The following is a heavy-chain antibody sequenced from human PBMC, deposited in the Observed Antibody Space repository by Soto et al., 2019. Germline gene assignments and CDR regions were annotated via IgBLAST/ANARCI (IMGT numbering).Heavy chain of an antibody. D-gene: IGHD2-2*01. Sequence: EVQLLESGGGLVQPGGSLRLSCAASRFTFSSYAMCWVRQAPGKGLEWVSSISVSGGSTYYADSVKGRFTISRDNSKNTLYLQINSLIAEDTAVYYCAKDGYSITRNKPLDHWGQGTLVTVSS. CDR3: AKDGYSITRNKPLDH. J-gene: IGHJ4*02. CDR2: ISVSGGST. CDR1: RFTFSSYA. V-gene: IGHV3-23*01.